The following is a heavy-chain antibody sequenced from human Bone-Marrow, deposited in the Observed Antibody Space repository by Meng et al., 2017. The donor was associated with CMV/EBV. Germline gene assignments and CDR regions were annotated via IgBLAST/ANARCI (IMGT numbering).Heavy chain of an antibody. CDR2: IYYSGST. D-gene: IGHD3-3*01. CDR1: GGSISSSSYY. V-gene: IGHV4-39*07. CDR3: ARDRPAPYLEWLLSHYYYGMDV. Sequence: SETLSLTCTVSGGSISSSSYYWGWLRQPPGKGLEWIGSIYYSGSTYYNPSLKSRVTISVDTSKNQFSLKLSSVTAADTAVYYCARDRPAPYLEWLLSHYYYGMDVWGQGTTVTVSS. J-gene: IGHJ6*02.